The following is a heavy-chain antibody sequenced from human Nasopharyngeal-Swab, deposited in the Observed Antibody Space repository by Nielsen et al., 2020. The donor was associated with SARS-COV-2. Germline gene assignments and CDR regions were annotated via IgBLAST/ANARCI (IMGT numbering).Heavy chain of an antibody. V-gene: IGHV3-30*18. Sequence: GGSLRLSCAASGFTFSSYGMHWVHQAPGKGLEWVAVISYDGSNKYYADSVKGRFTISRDNSKNTLYLQMNSLRAEDTAVYYCAKEPGVLWFGELFSYGMDVWGQGTTVTVSS. D-gene: IGHD3-10*01. CDR3: AKEPGVLWFGELFSYGMDV. J-gene: IGHJ6*02. CDR2: ISYDGSNK. CDR1: GFTFSSYG.